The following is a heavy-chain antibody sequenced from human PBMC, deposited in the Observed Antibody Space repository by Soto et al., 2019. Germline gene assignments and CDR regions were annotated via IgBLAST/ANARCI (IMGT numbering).Heavy chain of an antibody. CDR2: IYYSGST. CDR1: GGSISSGGYY. J-gene: IGHJ4*02. Sequence: SETLSPTCTVSGGSISSGGYYWSWIRQHPGKGLEWIGYIYYSGSTYYNPSLKSRVTISVDTSKNQFSLKLSSVTAADTAVYYCARGLPGSSWYADYFDYWGQGTLVTVSS. D-gene: IGHD6-13*01. V-gene: IGHV4-31*03. CDR3: ARGLPGSSWYADYFDY.